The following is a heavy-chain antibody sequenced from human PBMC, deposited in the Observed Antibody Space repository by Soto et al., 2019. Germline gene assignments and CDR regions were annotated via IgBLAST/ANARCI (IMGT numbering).Heavy chain of an antibody. J-gene: IGHJ4*02. Sequence: SVKVSCKASGGTFSSYAISWVRQAPGQGLEWMGGIIPIFGTANYAQKFQGRVTITADESTSTAYMELSSLRSEDTAVYYCARWRDEGSSGRYYRRGYFDYWGQGTLVTVS. V-gene: IGHV1-69*13. CDR2: IIPIFGTA. CDR1: GGTFSSYA. D-gene: IGHD6-19*01. CDR3: ARWRDEGSSGRYYRRGYFDY.